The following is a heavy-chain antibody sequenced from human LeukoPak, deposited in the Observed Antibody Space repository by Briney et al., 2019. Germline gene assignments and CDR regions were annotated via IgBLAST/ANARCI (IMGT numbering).Heavy chain of an antibody. J-gene: IGHJ4*01. CDR2: ISGSGGST. CDR3: AEDQVAGTPNFDF. D-gene: IGHD6-19*01. Sequence: PGGSLRLSCAASGFTFSSYAMSWVRQAPGKGLEWVSAISGSGGSTYYADSVKGRFTISRDNSKNTLYLQMNSLRAEDPAVYYCAEDQVAGTPNFDFLGPGNLVHVSS. CDR1: GFTFSSYA. V-gene: IGHV3-23*01.